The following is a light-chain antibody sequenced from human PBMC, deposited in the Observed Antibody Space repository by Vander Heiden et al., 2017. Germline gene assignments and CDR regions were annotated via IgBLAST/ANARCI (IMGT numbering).Light chain of an antibody. J-gene: IGKJ5*01. Sequence: DIQMTQSPSSLSASVGDRVTITCRASQSISSYLNWYQQKPGKAPKLLIYAASSLQSGVPSRFSGSGSGTDFTLTISRLQPEDFATYYCQQSDSTPRTFGQGTLMDIK. CDR2: AAS. CDR3: QQSDSTPRT. V-gene: IGKV1-39*01. CDR1: QSISSY.